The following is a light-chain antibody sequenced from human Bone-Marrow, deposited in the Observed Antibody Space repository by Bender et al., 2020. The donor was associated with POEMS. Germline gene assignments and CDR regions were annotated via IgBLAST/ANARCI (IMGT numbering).Light chain of an antibody. J-gene: IGLJ3*02. V-gene: IGLV1-36*01. CDR3: SAWDDRLNAWV. CDR2: TTD. CDR1: SSNIGNHG. Sequence: QSVVTQPPSLSEAPRQRVTISCSGSSSNIGNHGVNWYQQLPGEAPKLLIHTTDQRPSGVPDRFSGSESGTSASLAISGLQSEDEADYYCSAWDDRLNAWVFGGGTKVTVL.